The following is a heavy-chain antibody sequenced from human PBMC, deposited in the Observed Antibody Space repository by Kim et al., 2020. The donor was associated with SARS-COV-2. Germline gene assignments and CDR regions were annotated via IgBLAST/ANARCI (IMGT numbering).Heavy chain of an antibody. CDR3: ARGKTDDFDI. J-gene: IGHJ3*02. Sequence: SQTRSLTCAVSGDIVSSNSAAWDWIRPSSSRGLEWLGRTYYRSKLYNDYALSAKSRITTNPDTSKNQFSLQLNSVTPEDTAVYYCARGKTDDFDIWGQGTVVTVSS. V-gene: IGHV6-1*01. CDR2: TYYRSKLYN. CDR1: GDIVSSNSAA.